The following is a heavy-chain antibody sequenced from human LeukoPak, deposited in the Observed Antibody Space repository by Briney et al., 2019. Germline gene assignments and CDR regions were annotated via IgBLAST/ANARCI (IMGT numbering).Heavy chain of an antibody. CDR3: ARDKIAVAVD. CDR1: GFTFSSYW. V-gene: IGHV3-7*01. Sequence: GGSLRLSCAASGFTFSSYWMSWVRQAPGKGREWVANIKQDGSEKNYVDSVKGRFTISRDNAKNTLYLQMNSLRAEDTAVYYCARDKIAVAVDWGQGTLVTVSS. D-gene: IGHD6-19*01. J-gene: IGHJ4*02. CDR2: IKQDGSEK.